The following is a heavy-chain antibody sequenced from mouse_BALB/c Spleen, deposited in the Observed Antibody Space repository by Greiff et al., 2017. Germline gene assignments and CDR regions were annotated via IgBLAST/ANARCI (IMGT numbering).Heavy chain of an antibody. D-gene: IGHD2-10*02. CDR3: ARQGMVTTGYFDV. CDR2: INSDGGST. CDR1: EYEFPSHD. V-gene: IGHV5-2*01. J-gene: IGHJ1*01. Sequence: EVKVVESGGGLVQPGESLKLSCESNEYEFPSHDLSWVRKTPEKRLELVAAINSDGGSTYYPDTMERRFIISRDNTKKTLYLQMSSLRSEDTALYYCARQGMVTTGYFDVWGAGTTVTVSS.